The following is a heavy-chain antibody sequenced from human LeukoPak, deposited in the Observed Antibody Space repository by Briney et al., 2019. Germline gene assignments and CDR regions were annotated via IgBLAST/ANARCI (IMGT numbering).Heavy chain of an antibody. J-gene: IGHJ3*02. CDR3: AKDTHTYDTTGQGAFDI. CDR1: GFTFSSYG. D-gene: IGHD3-22*01. Sequence: GGSLRLSCAASGFTFSSYGMHWVRQAPGKGLEWVSGISGGGDSTYYADSVKGRFTISRDNSKNTLYLQMNSLRAEDTAVYFCAKDTHTYDTTGQGAFDIWGQGTMVTVSS. V-gene: IGHV3-23*01. CDR2: ISGGGDST.